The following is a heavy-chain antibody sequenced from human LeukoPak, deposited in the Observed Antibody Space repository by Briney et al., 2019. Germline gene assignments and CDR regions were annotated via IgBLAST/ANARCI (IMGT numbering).Heavy chain of an antibody. D-gene: IGHD2/OR15-2a*01. CDR1: GFTVRSNY. CDR2: IFSDGST. Sequence: GGSLRLSCAASGFTVRSNYMSWVRQAPGKGLEWVSVIFSDGSTYYADSVEGRFTISRDNSKNTLFLQMNSLRVEDTAVYHCARASTTLIKAFDIWGQGTMVTVSS. V-gene: IGHV3-53*01. CDR3: ARASTTLIKAFDI. J-gene: IGHJ3*02.